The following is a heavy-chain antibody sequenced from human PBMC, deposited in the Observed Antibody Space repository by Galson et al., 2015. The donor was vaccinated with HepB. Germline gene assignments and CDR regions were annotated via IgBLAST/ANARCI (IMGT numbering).Heavy chain of an antibody. V-gene: IGHV3-11*06. D-gene: IGHD4-17*01. J-gene: IGHJ4*02. CDR2: ISGTGPYT. Sequence: SLRLSCAASGFTFSDYYMSWIRQAPGKGLEWLSYISGTGPYTNYADSVKGRFTISRDSAKNSLYLQMNSLRAEDTAVYFCARVADSDYGDHAHFDYWGQGILVTVSS. CDR1: GFTFSDYY. CDR3: ARVADSDYGDHAHFDY.